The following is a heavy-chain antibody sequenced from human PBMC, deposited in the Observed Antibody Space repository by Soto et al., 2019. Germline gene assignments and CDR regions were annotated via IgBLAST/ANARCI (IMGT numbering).Heavy chain of an antibody. CDR3: ARGDYYDSSGPFSDAFDI. CDR2: IKPDGSEK. J-gene: IGHJ3*02. D-gene: IGHD3-22*01. CDR1: GFTFSTYW. Sequence: EVQLVESGGGLVQPGASLRLSCAASGFTFSTYWMSWVRQAPGKGLEWVANIKPDGSEKWYVDSVKGRFTISRDNAKNSLYLQMNSLRAEDTAVYYCARGDYYDSSGPFSDAFDIWGQGKMVTVSS. V-gene: IGHV3-7*04.